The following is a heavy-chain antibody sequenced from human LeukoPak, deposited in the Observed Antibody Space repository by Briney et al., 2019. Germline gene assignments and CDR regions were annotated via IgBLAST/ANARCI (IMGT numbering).Heavy chain of an antibody. J-gene: IGHJ4*02. Sequence: SGGSLRLSCAASGFTFSSYAMHWVRQAPGKGLEWVAVISYDGSNKYYADSVKGRFTISRDNSKNTLYLQMNSLRAEDTAVYYCAKSLTYYYGTGSYYDYWGQGTLVTVSS. CDR2: ISYDGSNK. CDR3: AKSLTYYYGTGSYYDY. D-gene: IGHD3-10*01. V-gene: IGHV3-30-3*02. CDR1: GFTFSSYA.